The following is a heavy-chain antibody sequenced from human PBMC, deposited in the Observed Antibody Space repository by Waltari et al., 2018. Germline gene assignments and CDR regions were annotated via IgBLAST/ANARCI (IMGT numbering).Heavy chain of an antibody. V-gene: IGHV4-61*02. Sequence: QVQLQESGPGLVKPSQTLSLTCTVSGGSISSGSYYWSWIRQPAGKGLEWIGRIYTSGSTNYNPSLKSRVTISVDTSKNQFSLKLSSVTAADTAVYYCARAVFDYDHGWYFDLRGRGTLVTVSS. J-gene: IGHJ2*01. D-gene: IGHD3-22*01. CDR1: GGSISSGSYY. CDR2: IYTSGST. CDR3: ARAVFDYDHGWYFDL.